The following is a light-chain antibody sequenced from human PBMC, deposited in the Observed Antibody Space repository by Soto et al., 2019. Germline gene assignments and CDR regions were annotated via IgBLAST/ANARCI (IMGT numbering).Light chain of an antibody. Sequence: EIVMTQSPATRSVSPGERATLSCRASQSVSSNLAWYQQKPGQAPRLLIYGASTRATGIPARFSGSGSGTEFTLTISSLQSEDFAVYYCQQYNNWPPWTFGQGTKV. CDR1: QSVSSN. J-gene: IGKJ1*01. V-gene: IGKV3-15*01. CDR2: GAS. CDR3: QQYNNWPPWT.